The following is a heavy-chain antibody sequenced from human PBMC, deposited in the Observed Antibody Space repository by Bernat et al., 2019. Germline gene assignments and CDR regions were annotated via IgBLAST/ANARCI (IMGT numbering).Heavy chain of an antibody. CDR3: ATHGLGSYYGDY. J-gene: IGHJ4*02. V-gene: IGHV3-33*01. D-gene: IGHD3-10*01. CDR1: GFTFSSYG. CDR2: IWYDGSNK. Sequence: QVQLVESGGGVVQPGRSLRLSCAASGFTFSSYGMHWVRQAPGKGLEWVAVIWYDGSNKYYADSVKGRVTISRENYKNTLYLKMNIMRAEDTDVYYCATHGLGSYYGDYWGQGTLVTVSS.